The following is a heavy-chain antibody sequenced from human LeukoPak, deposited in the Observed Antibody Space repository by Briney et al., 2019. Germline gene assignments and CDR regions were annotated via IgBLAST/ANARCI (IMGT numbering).Heavy chain of an antibody. J-gene: IGHJ4*02. D-gene: IGHD6-6*01. CDR3: ARQEYRKYSSSYQPFDY. Sequence: GESLKISCKGSGYSFISYWIGWVRQMPGKGLEWMGIIYPGDSDTRYSPSFQGQVTISADKSISTAYLQWSSLKASDTAMYYCARQEYRKYSSSYQPFDYWGQGTLVTVSS. CDR2: IYPGDSDT. V-gene: IGHV5-51*01. CDR1: GYSFISYW.